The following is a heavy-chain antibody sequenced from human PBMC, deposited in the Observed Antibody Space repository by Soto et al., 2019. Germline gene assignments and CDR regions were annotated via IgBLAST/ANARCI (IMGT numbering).Heavy chain of an antibody. D-gene: IGHD5-18*01. J-gene: IGHJ4*02. Sequence: QVQLVESGGGVVQPGRSLRLSCAASGFTFSSYAMHWVRQAPGKGLEWVAVISYDGSNKYYADSVKGRFTISRDNSKNTLDLQMNSLRAEDTAVYYCARDDPLGTAMVLPQLDYWGQGTLVTVSS. CDR1: GFTFSSYA. V-gene: IGHV3-30-3*01. CDR2: ISYDGSNK. CDR3: ARDDPLGTAMVLPQLDY.